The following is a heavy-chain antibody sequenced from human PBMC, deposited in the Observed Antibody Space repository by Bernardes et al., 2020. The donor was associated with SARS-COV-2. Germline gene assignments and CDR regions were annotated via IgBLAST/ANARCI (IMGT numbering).Heavy chain of an antibody. Sequence: ASVKVSCKAFGYTFTDYYIHWVRQAPGEGLEWMGWIYPNNGGTKYAQKFQGRITMTRDTSISTAYMDLSRLTSDDTAMYYCGSVTWSSYDGFDIWGQGTMVTVSS. J-gene: IGHJ3*02. V-gene: IGHV1-2*02. CDR1: GYTFTDYY. CDR3: GSVTWSSYDGFDI. D-gene: IGHD6-6*01. CDR2: IYPNNGGT.